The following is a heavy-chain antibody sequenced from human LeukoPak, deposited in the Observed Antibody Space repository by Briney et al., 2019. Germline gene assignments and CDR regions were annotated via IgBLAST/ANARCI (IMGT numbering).Heavy chain of an antibody. D-gene: IGHD1-1*01. CDR3: AREVEGGLWNPVGAFDI. CDR1: GATFSAYY. V-gene: IGHV4-34*01. Sequence: PSETLSLTCGVYGATFSAYYWTWIRQPPGKGLEWIGEINHSGSTSYNPSLSSRDTISGDKSKHQFSLKLTSMTAADTAVYYCAREVEGGLWNPVGAFDIWGQGTMVTVSS. CDR2: INHSGST. J-gene: IGHJ3*02.